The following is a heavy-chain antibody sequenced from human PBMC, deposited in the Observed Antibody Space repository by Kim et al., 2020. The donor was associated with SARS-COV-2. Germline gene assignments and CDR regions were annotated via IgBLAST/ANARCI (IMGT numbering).Heavy chain of an antibody. J-gene: IGHJ6*02. D-gene: IGHD1-26*01. CDR3: ASIVGATYYYYYGMDV. Sequence: SETLSLTCTVSGGSISSSSYYWGWIRQPPGKGLEWIGSIYYSGSTYYNPSLKSRVTISVDTSKNQFSLKLSSVTAADTAVCYCASIVGATYYYYYGMDVWGQGTTVTVSS. CDR1: GGSISSSSYY. CDR2: IYYSGST. V-gene: IGHV4-39*01.